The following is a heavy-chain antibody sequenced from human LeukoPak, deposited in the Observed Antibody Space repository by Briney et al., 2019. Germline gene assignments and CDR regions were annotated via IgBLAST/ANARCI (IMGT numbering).Heavy chain of an antibody. D-gene: IGHD1-26*01. CDR3: ARDRSGSYYYYYYYMDV. V-gene: IGHV3-20*04. Sequence: GGSLGLSCAACGFTFDDYGMSWVRQAPWKGLEWVSGINCNGGSTGYADSVKGRFTISRDNAKNSLYLQMNSLRAEDTALYYCARDRSGSYYYYYYYMDVWGKGTTVTVSS. CDR2: INCNGGST. CDR1: GFTFDDYG. J-gene: IGHJ6*03.